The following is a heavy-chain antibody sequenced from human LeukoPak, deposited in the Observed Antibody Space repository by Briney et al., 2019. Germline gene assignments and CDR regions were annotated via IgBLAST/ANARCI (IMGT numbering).Heavy chain of an antibody. Sequence: ASVKVSCKASGYTFTSYYMHWVRQAPGQGLEWMGIINPSGGSTSYAQKFQGRVTMTRDMSTSTVYMALSSLRSEDTAVYYCATTLLYGLYYYYYMDVWGKGTTVTVSS. CDR1: GYTFTSYY. D-gene: IGHD3-16*01. J-gene: IGHJ6*03. CDR2: INPSGGST. CDR3: ATTLLYGLYYYYYMDV. V-gene: IGHV1-46*01.